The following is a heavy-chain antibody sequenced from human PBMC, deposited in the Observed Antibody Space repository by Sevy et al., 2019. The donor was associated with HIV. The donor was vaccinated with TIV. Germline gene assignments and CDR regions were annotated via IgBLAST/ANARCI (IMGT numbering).Heavy chain of an antibody. CDR3: ARGKYCSSTSCYLGYYYYYGMDV. J-gene: IGHJ6*02. V-gene: IGHV3-21*01. CDR1: GFTFSSYS. CDR2: ISSSSSYI. D-gene: IGHD2-2*01. Sequence: GGSLRLSCAASGFTFSSYSMNWVRQAPGKGLEWVSSISSSSSYIYYADSVKGQFTISRDNAKNSLYLQMNSLRAEDTAVYYCARGKYCSSTSCYLGYYYYYGMDVWGQGTTVTVSS.